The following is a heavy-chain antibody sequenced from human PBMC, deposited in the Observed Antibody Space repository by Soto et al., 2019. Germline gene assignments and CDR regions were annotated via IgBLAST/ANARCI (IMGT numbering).Heavy chain of an antibody. V-gene: IGHV3-9*01. D-gene: IGHD6-19*01. CDR1: GFTFDDYA. Sequence: EVQLVESGGGLVQPGRSLRLSCAASGFTFDDYAMHWVRQAPGKGLEWVSGISWHSGSIGYADSVKGRFTISRDNAKNSLYLQMNSLRAEDTALYYCAKGTTSSGWFSFDYWGQGTLVTVSS. CDR3: AKGTTSSGWFSFDY. J-gene: IGHJ4*02. CDR2: ISWHSGSI.